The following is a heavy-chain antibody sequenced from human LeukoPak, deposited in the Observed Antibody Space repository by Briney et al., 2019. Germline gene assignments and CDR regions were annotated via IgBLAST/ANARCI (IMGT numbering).Heavy chain of an antibody. Sequence: GGSLRLSCAASGFTFSDYYMSWIRQAPGKGLERVSYISDSSGYTEDADSVKGRFTISRDNAKKSLYLQMNSLRAEDTAVYYCARDRVGGSYVFDIWGQGTMVTVSS. CDR3: ARDRVGGSYVFDI. CDR2: ISDSSGYT. V-gene: IGHV3-11*06. CDR1: GFTFSDYY. J-gene: IGHJ3*02. D-gene: IGHD1-26*01.